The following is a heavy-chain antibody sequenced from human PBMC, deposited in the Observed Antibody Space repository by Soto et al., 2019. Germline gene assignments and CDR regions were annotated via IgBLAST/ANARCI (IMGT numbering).Heavy chain of an antibody. V-gene: IGHV3-30-3*01. CDR3: ARDGSD. J-gene: IGHJ4*02. CDR2: ISYDGSNK. CDR1: GFTFSAYA. Sequence: QVQLVESGGGVVQPGRSLRLSCAASGFTFSAYAMHWVRQAPGKGLEWVALISYDGSNKYYADSVKGRFTISRDNSKNTLYLQMNSLRAEDTAVYYCARDGSDWGQGTLVSVSS. D-gene: IGHD6-19*01.